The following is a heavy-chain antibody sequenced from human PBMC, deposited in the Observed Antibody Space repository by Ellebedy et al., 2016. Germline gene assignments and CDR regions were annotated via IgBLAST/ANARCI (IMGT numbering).Heavy chain of an antibody. Sequence: GGSLRLXCAASGFTFSDYYMSWVRQAPGKGLEWVSAISGSGGSTYYADSVKGRFTISRDNSKNTLYLQMNSLRAEDTAVYYCAKGRGSYGDDAFDIWGQGTMVTVSS. D-gene: IGHD1-26*01. CDR3: AKGRGSYGDDAFDI. CDR1: GFTFSDYY. CDR2: ISGSGGST. V-gene: IGHV3-23*01. J-gene: IGHJ3*02.